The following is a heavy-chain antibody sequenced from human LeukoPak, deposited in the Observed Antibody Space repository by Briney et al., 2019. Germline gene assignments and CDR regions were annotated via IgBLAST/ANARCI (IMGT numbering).Heavy chain of an antibody. D-gene: IGHD6-19*01. Sequence: ASVKVSCKASGYTFTSYYMHWVRQAPGQGLEWMGIINPSGGSTSYAQKFQGRITMTRDTSTSTVYMELSSLRSEDTAVYYCARNQEHGWPFDYWGQGTLVTVSS. CDR3: ARNQEHGWPFDY. V-gene: IGHV1-46*01. CDR1: GYTFTSYY. CDR2: INPSGGST. J-gene: IGHJ4*02.